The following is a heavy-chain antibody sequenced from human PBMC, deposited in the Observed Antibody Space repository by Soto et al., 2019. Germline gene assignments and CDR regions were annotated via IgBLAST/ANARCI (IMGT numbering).Heavy chain of an antibody. CDR2: IDPSDSYI. V-gene: IGHV5-10-1*01. D-gene: IGHD6-19*01. CDR3: GRHGAAIWLGY. Sequence: GESLKISCKTSGYTFSGHWISWVLQVPGKGPQWMGNIDPSDSYINYNPAFRGHVTFSVDKSRSTAYVHWRSLGPSDTAIYYCGRHGAAIWLGYWGQGTLVTVSS. J-gene: IGHJ4*02. CDR1: GYTFSGHW.